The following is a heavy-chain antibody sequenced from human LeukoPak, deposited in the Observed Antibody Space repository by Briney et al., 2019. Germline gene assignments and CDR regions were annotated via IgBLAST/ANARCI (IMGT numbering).Heavy chain of an antibody. CDR3: AKESNRGLPDY. J-gene: IGHJ4*02. V-gene: IGHV3-53*05. Sequence: PGGSLRLSCAASGFTVSSNYMSWVRQAPGKGLEWVSVIYSGGSTYYADSVKGRFTISRDNSKNTLYLQMSSLRAEDTAVYYCAKESNRGLPDYWGQGTLVTVPS. CDR1: GFTVSSNY. D-gene: IGHD2-21*01. CDR2: IYSGGST.